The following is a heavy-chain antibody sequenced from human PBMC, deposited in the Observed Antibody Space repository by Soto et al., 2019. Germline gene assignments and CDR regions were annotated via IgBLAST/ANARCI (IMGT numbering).Heavy chain of an antibody. Sequence: QVRLVQSGAEVKRPGASVTLSCRATGYTFSIHYIHWVRQAPGPGLEWMGIINPSVGTTSYAQRFHGRVTLSGDTSTTTLFMELTVLTSQNTTTYYCARDLLLPGEPNGYCSGGACNFPPGGRAVWGQGTTVTVP. D-gene: IGHD2-15*01. CDR3: ARDLLLPGEPNGYCSGGACNFPPGGRAV. CDR2: INPSVGTT. V-gene: IGHV1-46*01. CDR1: GYTFSIHY. J-gene: IGHJ6*02.